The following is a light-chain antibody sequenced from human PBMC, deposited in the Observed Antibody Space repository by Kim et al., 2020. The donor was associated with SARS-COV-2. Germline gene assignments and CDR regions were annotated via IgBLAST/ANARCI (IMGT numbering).Light chain of an antibody. V-gene: IGKV3-20*01. Sequence: PGERATLSCRASQSVSSNYLAWYQQKPGQAPRLLIYGASSRATGIPDRFSGSGSGTDFTLTISRLEPEDFAVYYCQQYNKWPPWTFGQGTKVDIK. CDR2: GAS. CDR1: QSVSSNY. J-gene: IGKJ1*01. CDR3: QQYNKWPPWT.